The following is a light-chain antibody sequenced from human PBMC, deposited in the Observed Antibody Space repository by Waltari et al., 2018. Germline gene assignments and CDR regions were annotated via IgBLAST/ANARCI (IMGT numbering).Light chain of an antibody. V-gene: IGKV3-20*01. Sequence: EIVLTQSPGTASLSPGERVTLSGRASQSVGSSSLAWYQQKPGQAPRLVIYRASRRATGSPDRFSGSGSGTDFSLTISRLEPEDFAVYYCQQHGTLPATFGQGTKVEIK. CDR3: QQHGTLPAT. CDR2: RAS. CDR1: QSVGSSS. J-gene: IGKJ1*01.